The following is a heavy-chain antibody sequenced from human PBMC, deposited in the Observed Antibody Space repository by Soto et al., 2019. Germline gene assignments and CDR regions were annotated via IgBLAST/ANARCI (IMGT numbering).Heavy chain of an antibody. CDR1: GGSISNNNW. V-gene: IGHV4-4*02. J-gene: IGHJ5*01. CDR3: VRGPTSGWNA. D-gene: IGHD6-19*01. CDR2: SHHSGST. Sequence: SETLSLTCAVSGGSISNNNWWSLVRQARGKGLEWIGESHHSGSTNYNPSLKNRGTISVDKSKNQFSLNLCSVTAADTAVYYSVRGPTSGWNAWGQGTLVTVAS.